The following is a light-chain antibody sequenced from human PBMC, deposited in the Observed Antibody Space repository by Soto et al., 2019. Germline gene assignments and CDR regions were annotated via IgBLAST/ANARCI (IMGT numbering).Light chain of an antibody. CDR1: SSDVGGYNF. CDR3: CSYTTSDTRV. Sequence: QSALTQPASVSGSPGQSITISCTGTSSDVGGYNFVSWYQQYPGKAPKLMIYEVNNRPSGVSNRFSGSKSGYTASLTISGLQAEDEADYYCCSYTTSDTRVFGTGTKLTVL. J-gene: IGLJ1*01. CDR2: EVN. V-gene: IGLV2-14*01.